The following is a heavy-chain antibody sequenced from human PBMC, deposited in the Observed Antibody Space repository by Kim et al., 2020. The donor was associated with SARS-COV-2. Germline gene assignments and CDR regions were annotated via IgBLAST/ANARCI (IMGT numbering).Heavy chain of an antibody. CDR3: ARDRVSGAGGWLDS. Sequence: GGSLRLSCAAYGFPFSSFGIHWVRQAPGKGLEWVTLIWYDGSNENYADSVKGRFTNSRDNSRNTLSLQMNNLRPDDTAVYYCARDRVSGAGGWLDSWGQGTLVTVAS. CDR2: IWYDGSNE. CDR1: GFPFSSFG. J-gene: IGHJ4*02. D-gene: IGHD6-13*01. V-gene: IGHV3-30*02.